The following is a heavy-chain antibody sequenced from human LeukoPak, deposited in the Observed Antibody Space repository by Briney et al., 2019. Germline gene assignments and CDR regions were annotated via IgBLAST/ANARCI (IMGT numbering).Heavy chain of an antibody. V-gene: IGHV1-2*02. CDR1: GYTFTDYY. CDR3: ARVSSEPMGATDY. Sequence: ASVKVSCKASGYTFTDYYIPWVRQAPGQGLEWMGWINPNSGGTNYAEKFQGRVTMTRGTSISTAYMELSRLGSDDTAVYYCARVSSEPMGATDYWGQGTLVTVSS. CDR2: INPNSGGT. D-gene: IGHD1-14*01. J-gene: IGHJ4*02.